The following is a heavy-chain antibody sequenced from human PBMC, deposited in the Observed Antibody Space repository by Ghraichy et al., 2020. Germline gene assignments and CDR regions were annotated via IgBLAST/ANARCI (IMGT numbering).Heavy chain of an antibody. Sequence: GGSLRLSCAASGFTFDDYAMHWVRQAPGKGLEWVSGISWNSGSIGYADSVKGRFTISRDNAKNSLYLQMNSLRAEDTALYYCAKDILLGDYGYYYYGMDVWGQGTTVTVSS. CDR2: ISWNSGSI. J-gene: IGHJ6*02. CDR1: GFTFDDYA. D-gene: IGHD4-17*01. V-gene: IGHV3-9*01. CDR3: AKDILLGDYGYYYYGMDV.